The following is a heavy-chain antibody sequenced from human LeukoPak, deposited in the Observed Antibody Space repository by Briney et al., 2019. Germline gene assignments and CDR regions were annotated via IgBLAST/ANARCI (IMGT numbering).Heavy chain of an antibody. CDR2: IYHSGST. J-gene: IGHJ6*02. D-gene: IGHD3-10*01. V-gene: IGHV4-30-2*01. CDR3: ARVSGHSGNPCNYYYYYGVDG. CDR1: GGSISSGGYY. Sequence: SQTLSLTCTVSGGSISSGGYYWSWIRQPPGKGLEWIGYIYHSGSTYYNPSLKSRVTISVDRSKNQFSLKLSSVTAADTAVYFYARVSGHSGNPCNYYYYYGVDGWGQGTTVTVSS.